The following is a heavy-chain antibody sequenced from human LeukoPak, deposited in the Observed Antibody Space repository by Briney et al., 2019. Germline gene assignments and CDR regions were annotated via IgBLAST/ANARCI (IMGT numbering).Heavy chain of an antibody. J-gene: IGHJ4*02. V-gene: IGHV3-53*01. CDR2: IYSGGSP. CDR3: ARGRQCDS. CDR1: GFIFSANY. Sequence: GGSLRLSCAASGFIFSANYMNWVRQAPGKGLEWVSVIYSGGSPFYADSVKGRFTISRDNSKNTVYLQMNSLRVEDTAVYYCARGRQCDSWGQGTLVTVSS. D-gene: IGHD4-11*01.